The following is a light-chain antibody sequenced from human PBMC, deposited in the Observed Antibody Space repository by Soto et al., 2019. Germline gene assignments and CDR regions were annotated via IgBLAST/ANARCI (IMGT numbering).Light chain of an antibody. Sequence: DLQMTQSPSSLSASVGDRVTITCQASQDINNYLNWYQQKPGKAPKLLIYDASNLETGVPSRFSGGGSGTDFTFTISSLQPEDIATYYCQQYGSLLWTFGQGTKVEIK. CDR1: QDINNY. CDR3: QQYGSLLWT. V-gene: IGKV1-33*01. J-gene: IGKJ1*01. CDR2: DAS.